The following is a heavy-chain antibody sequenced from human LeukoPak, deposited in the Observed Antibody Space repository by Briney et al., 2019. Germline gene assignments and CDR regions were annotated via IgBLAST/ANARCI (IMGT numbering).Heavy chain of an antibody. V-gene: IGHV1-2*02. CDR3: ARVGLICSSTSCYRPIDY. D-gene: IGHD2-2*01. Sequence: ASVRVSCKASGYTFTGYYMHWVRQAPGQGLEWMGWINPNSGGTNYAQKVQGRVTMTRDTSISTAYMELSRLRSDDTAVYYCARVGLICSSTSCYRPIDYWGQGTLVTVSS. CDR2: INPNSGGT. J-gene: IGHJ4*02. CDR1: GYTFTGYY.